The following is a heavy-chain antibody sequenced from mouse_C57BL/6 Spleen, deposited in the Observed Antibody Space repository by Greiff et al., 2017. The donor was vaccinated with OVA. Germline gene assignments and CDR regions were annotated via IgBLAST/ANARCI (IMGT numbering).Heavy chain of an antibody. CDR2: INPGSGGT. D-gene: IGHD4-1*01. CDR3: ARWDSYAMDY. CDR1: GYAFTNYL. Sequence: QVQLQQSGAELVRPGTSVKVSCKASGYAFTNYLIEWVKQRPGQGLEWIGVINPGSGGTNYNEKFKGKATLTADKSSSTAYMQLSSLTSEDSAVYFCARWDSYAMDYWGQGTSVTVSS. V-gene: IGHV1-54*01. J-gene: IGHJ4*01.